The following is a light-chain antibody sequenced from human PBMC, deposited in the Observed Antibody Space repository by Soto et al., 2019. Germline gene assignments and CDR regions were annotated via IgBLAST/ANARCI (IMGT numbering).Light chain of an antibody. CDR2: TRS. V-gene: IGKV2-40*01. CDR3: MQRLEFPYT. J-gene: IGKJ2*01. Sequence: DIVLTQTPLSLPVTPGEPASISCRASQSLLDTDDGNNYLDWYLQKPGQSSQILIYTRSHRASGVPDRFSGSGSGTDFTLKISRVEAEDVGVYYCMQRLEFPYTFGQGTKLQIK. CDR1: QSLLDTDDGNNY.